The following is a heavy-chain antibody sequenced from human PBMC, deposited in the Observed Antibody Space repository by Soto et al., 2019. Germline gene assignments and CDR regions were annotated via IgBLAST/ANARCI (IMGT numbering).Heavy chain of an antibody. CDR2: ISTYNGDT. CDR1: GYTFTRSG. Sequence: ASVKVSCKASGYTFTRSGISWVRQAPGQGLEWMGWISTYNGDTNYAQKLQGRVTMTTDTSTSTAYMELRSLRSDDTAVYYCATNRIIAAAGGYYYYGMDVWGQGTTVTVSS. CDR3: ATNRIIAAAGGYYYYGMDV. V-gene: IGHV1-18*01. J-gene: IGHJ6*02. D-gene: IGHD6-13*01.